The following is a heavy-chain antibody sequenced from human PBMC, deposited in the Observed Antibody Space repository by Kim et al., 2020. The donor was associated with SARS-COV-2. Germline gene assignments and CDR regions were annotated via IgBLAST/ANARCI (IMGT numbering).Heavy chain of an antibody. J-gene: IGHJ5*01. CDR1: GFAFSSYE. CDR3: ATVIAKFGFWSDYS. Sequence: GGSLRLSCAASGFAFSSYEMHWVRQAPGKGLEWVSDITNSGSKRYYAASEKGLFTTSRDNDNTSQLLLMNPITAEATGVFYCATVIAKFGFWSDYSWG. V-gene: IGHV3-48*03. D-gene: IGHD3-3*01. CDR2: ITNSGSKR.